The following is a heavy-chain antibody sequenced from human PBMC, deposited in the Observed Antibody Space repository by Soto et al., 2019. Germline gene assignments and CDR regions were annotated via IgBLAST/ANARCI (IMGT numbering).Heavy chain of an antibody. D-gene: IGHD4-17*01. Sequence: QVQLVESGGGVVQPGRSLRLSCAASGFTFSSYGMHWVRQAPGKGLEWVAVISYDGSNKYYADSVKGRFTISRDNSKNTLYLKMNSLRAEDRAVYYCAKVGSMVTTQYYFDYWGQGTLVTVSS. CDR3: AKVGSMVTTQYYFDY. CDR1: GFTFSSYG. CDR2: ISYDGSNK. V-gene: IGHV3-30*18. J-gene: IGHJ4*02.